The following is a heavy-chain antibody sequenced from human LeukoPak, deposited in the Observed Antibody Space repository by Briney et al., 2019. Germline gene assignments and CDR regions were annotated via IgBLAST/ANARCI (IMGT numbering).Heavy chain of an antibody. CDR1: GGSFSGYY. CDR2: INHSGST. CDR3: ARGQGTVTTH. V-gene: IGHV4-34*01. J-gene: IGHJ4*02. D-gene: IGHD4-11*01. Sequence: SETLSLTCAVYGGSFSGYYWSWIRQPPGKGLEWIGEINHSGSTNYNPSLKSRVTISVDTSRNQFSLNLSSVTAADTAVYYCARGQGTVTTHWGQGTLVTVSS.